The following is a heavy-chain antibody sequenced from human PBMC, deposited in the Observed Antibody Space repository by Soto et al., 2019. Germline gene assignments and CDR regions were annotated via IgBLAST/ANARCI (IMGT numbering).Heavy chain of an antibody. Sequence: QVRLQESGPGLVKPSQTLSLTCSVSGGSIGSGVYYCSWFRQLPGKGLEWIGYISDSGSTDYNPSVDSRVTISLDMSENQFSLSLTSVTAADTAVYYCARGTNWYFDLWGRGTLVTVSS. J-gene: IGHJ2*01. CDR1: GGSIGSGVYY. CDR3: ARGTNWYFDL. V-gene: IGHV4-31*03. CDR2: ISDSGST.